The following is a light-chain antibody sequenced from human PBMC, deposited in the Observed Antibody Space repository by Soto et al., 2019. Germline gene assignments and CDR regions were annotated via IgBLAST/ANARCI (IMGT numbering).Light chain of an antibody. CDR3: AAWDDSLSGYV. CDR2: RNN. Sequence: QSVLTQPPSASGTPGQRVTISCSGSSSNIGSNYVYWYQQLPGTAPKLLIYRNNQRPSGVPARFSGSKSGTSASLAISGLRSEDEADYYCAAWDDSLSGYVFGTGT. J-gene: IGLJ1*01. CDR1: SSNIGSNY. V-gene: IGLV1-47*01.